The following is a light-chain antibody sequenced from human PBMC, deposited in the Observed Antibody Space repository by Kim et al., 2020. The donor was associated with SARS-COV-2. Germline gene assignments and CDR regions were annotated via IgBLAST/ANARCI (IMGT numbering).Light chain of an antibody. V-gene: IGLV5-45*03. CDR3: MIWHNSAWG. CDR2: YKSDSDK. J-gene: IGLJ2*01. CDR1: SDINVGSYR. Sequence: QPVLTQPSSLSASPGASASLTCTLRSDINVGSYRIYWYQQKPGSPPQYLLRYKSDSDKQQGSGVPSRFSGSKDASANAGILFISGLQSEDEADYHCMIWHNSAWGFGGGTQLTVL.